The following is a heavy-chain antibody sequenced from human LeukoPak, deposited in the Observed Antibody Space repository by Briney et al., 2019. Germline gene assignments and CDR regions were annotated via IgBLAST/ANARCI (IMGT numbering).Heavy chain of an antibody. CDR1: GLTVNTNF. V-gene: IGHV3-53*01. CDR2: IYPSGST. J-gene: IGHJ5*02. CDR3: AREVFSGGWFQFDP. D-gene: IGHD6-19*01. Sequence: GGSLRLSCAASGLTVNTNFMSWVRQAPGKGLEWVSVIYPSGSTHYGDAVKGRFTISRDNFKSAVFLEMSSVTDEDTAVYYCAREVFSGGWFQFDPWGQGTLVAVSS.